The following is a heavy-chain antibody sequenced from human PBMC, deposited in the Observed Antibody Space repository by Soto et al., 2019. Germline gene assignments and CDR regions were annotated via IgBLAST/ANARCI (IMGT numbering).Heavy chain of an antibody. CDR2: IYHSGTP. V-gene: IGHV4-4*02. D-gene: IGHD6-13*01. Sequence: QVQLQESGPGLVKPSGTLSLTCAVSGGSISSTNWWTWVRQSPGRGLEWIGEIYHSGTPNYSPSLKSRVNIAVDMSTNHLSLTLISVTAADTAVYYCAFPATADFDYWGKGILVTVSS. J-gene: IGHJ4*02. CDR3: AFPATADFDY. CDR1: GGSISSTNW.